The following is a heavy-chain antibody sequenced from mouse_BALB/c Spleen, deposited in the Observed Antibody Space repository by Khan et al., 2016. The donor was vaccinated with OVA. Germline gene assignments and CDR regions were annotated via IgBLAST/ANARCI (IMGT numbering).Heavy chain of an antibody. Sequence: QVQLMESGAELARPGASVKMSCTASGFTFTSYTIHWIKLRPGQGLEWIGYINPSNGYTNYNQKFKDKATLTADKSSTTAYMQLSSLTSDDSAVLNCVRDRAYYRNDGWIANWGQGTLVTVSA. CDR2: INPSNGYT. J-gene: IGHJ3*01. D-gene: IGHD2-14*01. CDR3: VRDRAYYRNDGWIAN. CDR1: GFTFTSYT. V-gene: IGHV1-4*01.